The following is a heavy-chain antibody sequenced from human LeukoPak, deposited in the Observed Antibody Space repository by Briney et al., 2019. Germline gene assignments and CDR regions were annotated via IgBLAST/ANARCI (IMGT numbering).Heavy chain of an antibody. CDR3: AHRRHDILTGYLIYIYY. J-gene: IGHJ4*02. CDR2: IYWNDDK. CDR1: RFSLSTSGVG. V-gene: IGHV2-5*01. D-gene: IGHD3-9*01. Sequence: SGPTLLKPTPTLTLTCTWTRFSLSTSGVGVGWIRQPPGKALEWLALIYWNDDKLYSPSLKSRLTITKDTSKNQVVLTMTNMDPVDTATYYCAHRRHDILTGYLIYIYYWSQGTLVTVSS.